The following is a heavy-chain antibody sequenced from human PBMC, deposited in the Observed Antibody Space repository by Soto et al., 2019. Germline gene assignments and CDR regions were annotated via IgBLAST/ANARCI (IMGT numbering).Heavy chain of an antibody. CDR2: INHSGST. V-gene: IGHV4-34*01. D-gene: IGHD2-2*01. J-gene: IGHJ4*02. Sequence: SETLSLTCAVYGGSFSGYYWSWIRQPPGKGLEWIGEINHSGSTNYNPSLKSRVTISVDTSKNQFSLKLSSVTAADTAVYYCARGFNLVVPATFVYWGQGTLVTVSS. CDR1: GGSFSGYY. CDR3: ARGFNLVVPATFVY.